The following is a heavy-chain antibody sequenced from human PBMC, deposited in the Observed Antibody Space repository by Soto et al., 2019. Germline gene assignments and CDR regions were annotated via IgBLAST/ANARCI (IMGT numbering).Heavy chain of an antibody. Sequence: PSETLSLTCAVYGGSFSGYYWSWIRQPPGKGLEWIGEINHSGSTNYNPSLKSRVTISVDTSKNQFSLKLSSVTAADTAVYYCASMESNYHSLYSLDVWGKGTTVNVSS. D-gene: IGHD4-4*01. CDR2: INHSGST. CDR3: ASMESNYHSLYSLDV. V-gene: IGHV4-34*01. J-gene: IGHJ6*04. CDR1: GGSFSGYY.